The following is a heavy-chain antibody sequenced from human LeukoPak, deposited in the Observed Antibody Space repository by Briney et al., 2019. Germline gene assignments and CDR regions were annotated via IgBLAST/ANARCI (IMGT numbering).Heavy chain of an antibody. J-gene: IGHJ6*03. Sequence: SETLSLTCTVSGGSITSRNWWSWVRQPPGKGLEWIGEVHHSGSTNYNSSLKSRVTISVDKSKNQFSLRVSSVTAADTAVYYCARRVSSGWYFPYYYYYMDVWGKGTTVTISS. CDR1: GGSITSRNW. CDR3: ARRVSSGWYFPYYYYYMDV. V-gene: IGHV4-4*02. D-gene: IGHD6-19*01. CDR2: VHHSGST.